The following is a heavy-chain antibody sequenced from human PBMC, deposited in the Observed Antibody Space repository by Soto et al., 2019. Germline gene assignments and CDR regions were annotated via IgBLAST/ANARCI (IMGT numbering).Heavy chain of an antibody. CDR2: ISAYNGNT. CDR3: ARHSSRDFWSGYFQYYFDY. J-gene: IGHJ4*02. D-gene: IGHD3-3*01. CDR1: GYTFTDYG. Sequence: ASVKVSCKASGYTFTDYGISWVRQAPGQGLEWMGWISAYNGNTNYAQKLQGRVTMTTDTSTSTAYMELRSLRSDDTAVYYCARHSSRDFWSGYFQYYFDYWGQGTLVTVSS. V-gene: IGHV1-18*01.